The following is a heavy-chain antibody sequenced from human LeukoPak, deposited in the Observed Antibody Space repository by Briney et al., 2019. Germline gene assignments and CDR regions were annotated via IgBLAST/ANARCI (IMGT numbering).Heavy chain of an antibody. Sequence: GASVKVSCEASGYTFTSYYMHWVRQAPGQGLEWMGIINPSGGSTSYAQKFQGRVTMTRDTSTSTVYMELSSLRSEDTAVYYCARDKAVTTEVTQHFQHWGQGTLVTVSS. V-gene: IGHV1-46*01. CDR3: ARDKAVTTEVTQHFQH. CDR2: INPSGGST. CDR1: GYTFTSYY. D-gene: IGHD4-23*01. J-gene: IGHJ1*01.